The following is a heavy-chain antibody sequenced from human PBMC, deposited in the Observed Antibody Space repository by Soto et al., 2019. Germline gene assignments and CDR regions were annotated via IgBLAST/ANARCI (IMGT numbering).Heavy chain of an antibody. J-gene: IGHJ6*02. D-gene: IGHD1-26*01. CDR2: IIPMFGIG. CDR1: GGSFSNYA. Sequence: SVKVSCKASGGSFSNYAISWVRQAPGQGLEWMGGIIPMFGIGNYAEKFLGRVTITADESTSTSHMELSSLRSEDTAVYFCARAYREDYFYAMDVWGQGTTVTVSS. V-gene: IGHV1-69*13. CDR3: ARAYREDYFYAMDV.